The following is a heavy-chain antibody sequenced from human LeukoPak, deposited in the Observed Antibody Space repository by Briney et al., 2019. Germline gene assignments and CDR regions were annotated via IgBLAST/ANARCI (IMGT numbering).Heavy chain of an antibody. CDR1: GFTFTSYA. Sequence: PGGSLRLSCAASGFTFTSYAMSWVRQAPGKGLAWVSAISDSGGSTYYADSVKGRFTISRDNAKNSLYLQMNSLRAEDTAVYYCARVSSGWSDYWGQGTLVTVSS. D-gene: IGHD6-19*01. V-gene: IGHV3-23*01. CDR2: ISDSGGST. CDR3: ARVSSGWSDY. J-gene: IGHJ4*02.